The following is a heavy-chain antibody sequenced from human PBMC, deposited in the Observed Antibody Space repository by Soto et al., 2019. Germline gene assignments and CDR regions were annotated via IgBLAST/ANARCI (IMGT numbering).Heavy chain of an antibody. CDR1: GFTFSDYY. D-gene: IGHD6-19*01. CDR3: ARVRALAADGMDV. CDR2: ISSSSSYT. J-gene: IGHJ6*01. Sequence: QVQLVESGGGLVKPGGSLRLSCAASGFTFSDYYMIWIRQAPGKGLKWVSYISSSSSYTNYADSVKGRFTISRDNAKNSLYLGMNSLSADDTAVYYCARVRALAADGMDVWGQGTTVTVSS. V-gene: IGHV3-11*05.